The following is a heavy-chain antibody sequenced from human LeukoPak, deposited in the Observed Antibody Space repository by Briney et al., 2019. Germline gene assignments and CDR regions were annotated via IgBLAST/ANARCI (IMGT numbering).Heavy chain of an antibody. J-gene: IGHJ4*02. CDR2: IYYSGST. Sequence: SEALSLTCTVSGGSISSSSYYWGWIRQPPGKGLEWIGRIYYSGSTYYNPSLQSRVTISIDTSKNQFSLKLSSVTAADTAVYYCARLTSNGATYFEYWGQGTLVTVSS. CDR1: GGSISSSSYY. CDR3: ARLTSNGATYFEY. V-gene: IGHV4-39*01. D-gene: IGHD2-2*01.